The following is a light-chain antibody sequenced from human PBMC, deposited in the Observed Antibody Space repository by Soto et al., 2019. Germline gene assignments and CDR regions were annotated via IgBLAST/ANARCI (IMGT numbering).Light chain of an antibody. V-gene: IGKV3-20*01. CDR2: GAS. Sequence: ELVLTQSPGPLPLPQGERATLSCRASQSVSNNYLAWYQKKPGTPPRLLIYGASNRATGIPDRLSGSGAGTDFTITIRRLEPEYFAVYYCQQYGTLGTFGQGTKVDIK. CDR1: QSVSNNY. J-gene: IGKJ1*01. CDR3: QQYGTLGT.